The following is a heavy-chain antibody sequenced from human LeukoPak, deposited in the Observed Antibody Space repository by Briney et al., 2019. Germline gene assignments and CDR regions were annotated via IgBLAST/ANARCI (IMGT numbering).Heavy chain of an antibody. V-gene: IGHV1-2*02. CDR1: GYIFTAYY. CDR3: ASGSSYDSSGRGFDY. CDR2: INPNTGGT. J-gene: IGHJ4*02. Sequence: ASVKVSCKASGYIFTAYYMYWVRQAPGQGLEWMGWINPNTGGTNYAQKFQGRVTMTRDTSISTVYMELSRLRFDDRAVYYCASGSSYDSSGRGFDYWGQGTLVTVSS. D-gene: IGHD3-22*01.